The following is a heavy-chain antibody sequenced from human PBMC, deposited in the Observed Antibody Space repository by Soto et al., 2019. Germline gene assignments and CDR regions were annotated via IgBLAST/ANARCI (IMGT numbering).Heavy chain of an antibody. Sequence: GGSLRLSCAASGFTFSSYAMSWVRQAPGKGLEWVSAISGSGGSTYYADSVKGRFTNSRDNSKNTLYLQMNSLRAEDTAVYYCANMPVRGVIITQGVDYWGQGTLVTVSS. J-gene: IGHJ4*02. D-gene: IGHD3-10*01. CDR3: ANMPVRGVIITQGVDY. V-gene: IGHV3-23*01. CDR1: GFTFSSYA. CDR2: ISGSGGST.